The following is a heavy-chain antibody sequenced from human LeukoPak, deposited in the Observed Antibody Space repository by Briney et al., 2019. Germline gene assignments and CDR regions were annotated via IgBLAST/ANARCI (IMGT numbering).Heavy chain of an antibody. Sequence: ASVKVSCKASGYTFTSYGIIWVRQAPGQGLEWMGWISAYNGNTNYAQKLQGRVTMTTDTSTSTAYMELRSLRSDDTAVYYCARADIVVVVAASNWFDPWGQGTLVTVSS. CDR2: ISAYNGNT. CDR3: ARADIVVVVAASNWFDP. CDR1: GYTFTSYG. V-gene: IGHV1-18*01. D-gene: IGHD2-15*01. J-gene: IGHJ5*02.